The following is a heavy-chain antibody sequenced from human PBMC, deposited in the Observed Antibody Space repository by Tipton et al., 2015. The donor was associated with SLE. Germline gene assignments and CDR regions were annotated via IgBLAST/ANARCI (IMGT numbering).Heavy chain of an antibody. V-gene: IGHV3-74*03. Sequence: SLRLSCAASGFTFTNSWMHWVRQAPGKGLVWVSRISDGISTTYGDSVRGRFTISRFNAESSLFQQMSSLRVEDTAMYYCVTAVGAGPFAHAENWGQGSLVTVSS. CDR2: ISDGIST. J-gene: IGHJ4*02. CDR3: VTAVGAGPFAHAEN. D-gene: IGHD6-13*01. CDR1: GFTFTNSW.